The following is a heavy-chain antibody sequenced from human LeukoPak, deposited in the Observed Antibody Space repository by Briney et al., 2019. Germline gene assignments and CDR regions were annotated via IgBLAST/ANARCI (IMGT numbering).Heavy chain of an antibody. D-gene: IGHD6-13*01. V-gene: IGHV3-30*02. CDR1: GFTFRIYG. CDR2: IRYDGTNK. Sequence: GGSLRLSCAASGFTFRIYGMHWVRQAPGKGLEWVAFIRYDGTNKYYADSVKGRCTISRDNSKNTLYLQMNTLRPEGTAVYYCVRGAYSSSWLNFDYWGQGTLVTVSS. J-gene: IGHJ4*02. CDR3: VRGAYSSSWLNFDY.